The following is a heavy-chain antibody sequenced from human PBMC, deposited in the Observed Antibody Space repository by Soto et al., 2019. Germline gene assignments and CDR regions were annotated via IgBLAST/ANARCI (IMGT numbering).Heavy chain of an antibody. CDR1: GSPITISRYD. V-gene: IGHV4-39*01. CDR2: VYSRGGT. D-gene: IGHD6-6*01. J-gene: IGHJ5*02. Sequence: SENLSTTFILSGSPITISRYDRLSSLQPQGKGLEWIGTVYSRGGTYYNTSRKIRVTISVDTSKNQFSVKLSSVTAADTAVYYFARLRAVRLFKWFDPWGQGTLVTVSS. CDR3: ARLRAVRLFKWFDP.